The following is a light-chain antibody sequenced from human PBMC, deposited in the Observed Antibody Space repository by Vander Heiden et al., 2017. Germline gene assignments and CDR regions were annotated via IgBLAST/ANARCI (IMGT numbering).Light chain of an antibody. Sequence: QSALTLPASVSGSPGQSITISCTGPSSDVGGYNYVSWYQQHPGKAPKLMIYDVSNRPSGVSNRFSGSKSGNTASLTISGLQAEDEADYYCSSYTSSSTFYVFGTGTKVTVL. CDR3: SSYTSSSTFYV. J-gene: IGLJ1*01. CDR2: DVS. CDR1: SSDVGGYNY. V-gene: IGLV2-14*03.